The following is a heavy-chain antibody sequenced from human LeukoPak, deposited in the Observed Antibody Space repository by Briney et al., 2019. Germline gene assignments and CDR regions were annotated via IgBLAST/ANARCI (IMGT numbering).Heavy chain of an antibody. D-gene: IGHD5-18*01. V-gene: IGHV4-34*01. CDR2: INHSGST. Sequence: KPSETLSLTCAVYGGSFSGYYWSWIRQPPGKGLEWIGEINHSGSTNYNPSLKSRVTISVDTSKNQFSLKLSSVTAADTAVYYCARGWGGYSYGYSSDYWGQGTLVTVSS. CDR1: GGSFSGYY. CDR3: ARGWGGYSYGYSSDY. J-gene: IGHJ4*02.